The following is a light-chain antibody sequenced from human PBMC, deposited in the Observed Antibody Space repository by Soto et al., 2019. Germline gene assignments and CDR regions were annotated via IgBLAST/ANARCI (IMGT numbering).Light chain of an antibody. CDR3: QQSYSSPVT. CDR2: GAS. CDR1: QRVTSN. V-gene: IGKV3D-15*01. Sequence: EIVMTQSPATLSVSPGEGVTLSCRASQRVTSNLAWYQQRPGQAPRLLIYGASIRATGIPARFSGIGTGTEFTLTITSLQPEDFATYFCQQSYSSPVTFGQGTKLE. J-gene: IGKJ2*01.